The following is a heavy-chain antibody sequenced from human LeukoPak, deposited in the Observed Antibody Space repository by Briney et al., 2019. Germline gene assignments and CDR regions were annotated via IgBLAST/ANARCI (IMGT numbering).Heavy chain of an antibody. CDR2: IYYSGST. J-gene: IGHJ4*02. Sequence: SSQTLSLTCTVSGGSISSSSYYWGWIRQPPGKGLEWTGSIYYSGSTYYNQSLKRRVTISVDTSKKQFSLKQSSVTAEDTAVYYWARLRRVTMVRGVIIFDYWGQGTLVTVSS. CDR3: ARLRRVTMVRGVIIFDY. CDR1: GGSISSSSYY. V-gene: IGHV4-39*01. D-gene: IGHD3-10*01.